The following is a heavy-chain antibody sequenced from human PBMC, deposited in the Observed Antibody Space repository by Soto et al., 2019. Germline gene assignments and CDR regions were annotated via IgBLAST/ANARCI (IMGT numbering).Heavy chain of an antibody. J-gene: IGHJ4*02. Sequence: TGGSLRLSCTASGFTLGDYAMSWFRQAPGKGLEWVGFIRSKAYGGTTEYAASVKGRFTISRDDSKSIAYLQMNSLKTEDTAVYYCTRDPQYYYDSSGLDYWGQGTLVTVSS. CDR3: TRDPQYYYDSSGLDY. D-gene: IGHD3-22*01. V-gene: IGHV3-49*03. CDR1: GFTLGDYA. CDR2: IRSKAYGGTT.